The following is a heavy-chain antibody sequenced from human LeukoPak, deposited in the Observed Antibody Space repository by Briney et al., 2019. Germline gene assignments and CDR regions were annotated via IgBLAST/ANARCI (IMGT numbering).Heavy chain of an antibody. Sequence: GGSLRLSCAASGFTFSSYSMNWVRQAPGKGLEWVSSISSSSSYIYYADSVKGRFTISRDNSKNTLYLQMNSPRAEDTAVYYCAARIAAAGKDYWGQGTLVTVSS. D-gene: IGHD6-13*01. J-gene: IGHJ4*02. CDR3: AARIAAAGKDY. CDR1: GFTFSSYS. CDR2: ISSSSSYI. V-gene: IGHV3-21*01.